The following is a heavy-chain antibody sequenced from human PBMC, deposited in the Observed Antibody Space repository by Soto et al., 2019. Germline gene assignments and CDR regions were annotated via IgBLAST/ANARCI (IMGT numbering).Heavy chain of an antibody. CDR3: GGGHRWAEY. D-gene: IGHD6-13*01. V-gene: IGHV3-7*01. Sequence: PGGSLRLSCIASGFSISPNCISWDRQAPGRGPEWVANIGQDGNGINYVDSVKGRFTISRPNANNSLFLQMNSLGFEDPAVYYCGGGHRWAEYWGQRTPVTVSP. CDR2: IGQDGNGI. J-gene: IGHJ4*02. CDR1: GFSISPNC.